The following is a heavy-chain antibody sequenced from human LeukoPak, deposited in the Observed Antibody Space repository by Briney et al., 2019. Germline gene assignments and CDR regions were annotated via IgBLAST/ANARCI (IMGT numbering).Heavy chain of an antibody. CDR1: GGTFSSYA. J-gene: IGHJ3*02. CDR3: AIRGYSYGSSAAFDI. D-gene: IGHD5-18*01. Sequence: SVKVSCKASGGTFSSYAISWVRQAPGQGLVWMGGIIPIFGTANYAQKFQGRVTITADESTSTAYMELSSLRSEDTAVYYCAIRGYSYGSSAAFDIWGQGTMVAVPS. V-gene: IGHV1-69*01. CDR2: IIPIFGTA.